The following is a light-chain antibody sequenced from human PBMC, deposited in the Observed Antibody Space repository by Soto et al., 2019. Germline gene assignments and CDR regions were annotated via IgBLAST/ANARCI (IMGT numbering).Light chain of an antibody. J-gene: IGKJ1*01. Sequence: DIQMTQSPSTLSGSVGDRVTITCRASQTISSWLAWYQQKPGKAPKLLIYKASTLKSGVPSRFSGSGSGTEFTLTISSLQPDDFAVYYCQQYNNWPQTFGQGTKVEIK. CDR2: KAS. CDR3: QQYNNWPQT. CDR1: QTISSW. V-gene: IGKV1-5*03.